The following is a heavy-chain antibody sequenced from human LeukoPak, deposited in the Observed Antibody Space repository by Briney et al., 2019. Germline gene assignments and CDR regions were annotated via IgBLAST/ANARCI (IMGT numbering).Heavy chain of an antibody. CDR1: GFTPRSYW. CDR3: ARDQGIAAKYYMDV. J-gene: IGHJ6*03. D-gene: IGHD6-6*01. V-gene: IGHV3-7*03. CDR2: IKQDASEK. Sequence: GSLRLSCSAYGFTPRSYWMSWVRQAPGKGLEWLASIKQDASEKDYVDSVKGRFTISGDSAKNSVYLQMNSLRAEDTAIYYCARDQGIAAKYYMDVWGKGTTVTVSS.